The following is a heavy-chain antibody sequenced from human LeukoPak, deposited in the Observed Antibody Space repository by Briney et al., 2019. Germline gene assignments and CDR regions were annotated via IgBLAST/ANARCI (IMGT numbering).Heavy chain of an antibody. D-gene: IGHD1-14*01. CDR1: GYSFSSYW. Sequence: GESLKISCKGSGYSFSSYWIGWVRQMPGKGLEWMGIICPGDSDTTYSPSFQGQVTISADKSISSAYLQWSSLKASDTAVYYCARRTGPLYFDYWGQGTLVTVSS. CDR3: ARRTGPLYFDY. V-gene: IGHV5-51*01. J-gene: IGHJ4*02. CDR2: ICPGDSDT.